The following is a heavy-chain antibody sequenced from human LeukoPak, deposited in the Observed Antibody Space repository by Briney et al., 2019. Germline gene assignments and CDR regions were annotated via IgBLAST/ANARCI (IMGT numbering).Heavy chain of an antibody. J-gene: IGHJ4*02. CDR1: GYFFTSYG. CDR2: IIPIFGTA. D-gene: IGHD6-13*01. CDR3: ASSAAAGTFDY. V-gene: IGHV1-69*13. Sequence: SVKVSCKGSGYFFTSYGISWVRQAPGQGLEWMGGIIPIFGTANYAQKFQGRVTITADESTSTAYMELSSLRSEDTAVYYCASSAAAGTFDYWGQGTLVTVSS.